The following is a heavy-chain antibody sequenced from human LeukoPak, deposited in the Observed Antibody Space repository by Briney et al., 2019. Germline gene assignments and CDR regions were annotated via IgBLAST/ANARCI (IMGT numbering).Heavy chain of an antibody. CDR1: GYTFTSYY. CDR3: ARAYTYYYGSGSYSPDY. J-gene: IGHJ4*02. CDR2: INPSGGST. V-gene: IGHV1-46*01. Sequence: ASVKVSCKASGYTFTSYYMHWVRQAPGQGLEWMGIINPSGGSTSYAQKFQGRVTITADESTSTAYMELSSLRSEDTAVYYCARAYTYYYGSGSYSPDYWGQGTLVTVSS. D-gene: IGHD3-10*01.